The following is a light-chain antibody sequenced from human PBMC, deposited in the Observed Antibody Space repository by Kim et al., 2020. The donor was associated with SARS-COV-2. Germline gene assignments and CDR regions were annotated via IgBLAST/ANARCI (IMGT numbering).Light chain of an antibody. CDR3: QTWGTVPV. CDR1: SGHSSYA. CDR2: LNSDGSH. V-gene: IGLV4-69*01. J-gene: IGLJ3*02. Sequence: QLVLTQSPSASASLGASVKLTCTLRSGHSSYAIAWHQQQPEKGPRYLMKLNSDGSHSKGDGIPDRFSGSSSGAERYLTISSLQSEDEADYYCQTWGTVPVFGGGTQLTVL.